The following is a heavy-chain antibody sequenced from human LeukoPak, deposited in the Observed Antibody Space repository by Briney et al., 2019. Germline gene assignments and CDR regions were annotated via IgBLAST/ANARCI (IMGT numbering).Heavy chain of an antibody. CDR3: ARGRWPGGHFDY. D-gene: IGHD4-23*01. CDR1: GFTFSDYY. CDR2: ISSSGSTI. Sequence: AGGSLRLSCAASGFTFSDYYMSWIRQAPGKGLEWVSYISSSGSTIYYADSVKGRFTISRDNAKNSLYLQMNSLRAGDTAIYYCARGRWPGGHFDYWGQGTLVTVSS. J-gene: IGHJ4*02. V-gene: IGHV3-11*01.